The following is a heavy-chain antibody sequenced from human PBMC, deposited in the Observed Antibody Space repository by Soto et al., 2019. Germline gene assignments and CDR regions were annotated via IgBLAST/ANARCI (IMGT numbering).Heavy chain of an antibody. V-gene: IGHV3-11*01. CDR3: ARVRYYSSGSSINWFDP. D-gene: IGHD3-10*01. Sequence: PGGSLRLSCAASGFPFSYYYMSWIRQAPGKGLEWVSYISSSGSTIYYADSVKGRFTISRDNAKNSLYLQMNSLRAEDTAVYYCARVRYYSSGSSINWFDPWGQGSLVTVSS. J-gene: IGHJ5*02. CDR1: GFPFSYYY. CDR2: ISSSGSTI.